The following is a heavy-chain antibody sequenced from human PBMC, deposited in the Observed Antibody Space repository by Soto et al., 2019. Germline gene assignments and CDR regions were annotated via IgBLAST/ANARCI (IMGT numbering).Heavy chain of an antibody. CDR3: AGDDDYGDNGLDY. CDR2: ILDDGSDK. CDR1: GFSFSSYG. Sequence: QVPLVESGGGVVQPGRSLRLSCAASGFSFSSYGMHWVRQAPGKGLEWVAVILDDGSDKDYTDAVKGRFTISRDNSKSTLYLEMNSLRAEDTAVYYCAGDDDYGDNGLDYWGQGTRVTVSS. D-gene: IGHD4-17*01. J-gene: IGHJ4*02. V-gene: IGHV3-33*01.